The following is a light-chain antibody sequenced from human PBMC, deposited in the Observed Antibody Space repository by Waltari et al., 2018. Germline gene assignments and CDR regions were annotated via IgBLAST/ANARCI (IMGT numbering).Light chain of an antibody. Sequence: EIVLTRSPATLSLSPGERATLSCRASQSVRSYLAWYQQKPGQAPRLLIYVASKRATGIPARFSGSGSGTDFTLTISSLEPEDFAVYYCQQRYSWPLTFGGGTKVEIK. CDR2: VAS. CDR1: QSVRSY. V-gene: IGKV3-11*01. J-gene: IGKJ4*01. CDR3: QQRYSWPLT.